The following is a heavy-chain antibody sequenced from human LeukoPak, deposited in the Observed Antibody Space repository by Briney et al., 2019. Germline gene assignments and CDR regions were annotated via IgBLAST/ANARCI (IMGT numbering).Heavy chain of an antibody. CDR2: INPKSGDT. D-gene: IGHD3-22*01. CDR3: ARAFKATYYYDSSGPFDY. J-gene: IGHJ4*02. CDR1: GYSFSDYY. Sequence: ASVTVSCKASGYSFSDYYIHWVRQAPGQGLECMGWINPKSGDTNSAQKFQGRVTMTRDTSITTAYMELTRLTSDHTAVYYCARAFKATYYYDSSGPFDYWGQGTLVTVSS. V-gene: IGHV1-2*02.